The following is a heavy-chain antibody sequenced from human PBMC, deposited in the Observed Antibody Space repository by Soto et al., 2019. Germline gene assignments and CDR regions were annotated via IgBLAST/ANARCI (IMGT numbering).Heavy chain of an antibody. J-gene: IGHJ4*02. D-gene: IGHD1-1*01. CDR2: IYPSVSS. CDR1: GFAISRGYY. V-gene: IGHV4-38-2*02. Sequence: PSETLSLTCSVAGFAISRGYYWSWVRQPPGKGLEWIGSIYPSVSSYHNPSLETRVRLSIDTSKNQFTLNLTSVTAADTALYYCAREKVGTTFFDNWGRGIQVTVSS. CDR3: AREKVGTTFFDN.